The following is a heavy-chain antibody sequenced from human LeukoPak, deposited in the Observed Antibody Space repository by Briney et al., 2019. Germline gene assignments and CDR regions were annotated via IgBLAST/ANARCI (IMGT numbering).Heavy chain of an antibody. Sequence: PGGSPRLSCAASGFTFSSYDMHWVRQATGKGLEWVSAIGTAGDTYYPGSVKGRFTISRENAKNSLYLQMNSLRAGDTAVYYCARQTTVGGLDYWGQGTLVTVSS. V-gene: IGHV3-13*01. CDR2: IGTAGDT. CDR1: GFTFSSYD. CDR3: ARQTTVGGLDY. J-gene: IGHJ4*02. D-gene: IGHD4-11*01.